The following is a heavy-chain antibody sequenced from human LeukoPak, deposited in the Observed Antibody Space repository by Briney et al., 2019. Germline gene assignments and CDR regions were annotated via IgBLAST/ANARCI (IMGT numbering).Heavy chain of an antibody. Sequence: GGSLRLSCAASGFSFSGYDMSWVRQAPGKGLEWVSAISGSGGSTYYADSVKGRFTISRDNSKNTLYFQMNSLRVEDTAVFYCARDEGSGSYLDYWGQGTLVAVSS. CDR1: GFSFSGYD. D-gene: IGHD3-10*01. V-gene: IGHV3-23*01. J-gene: IGHJ4*02. CDR2: ISGSGGST. CDR3: ARDEGSGSYLDY.